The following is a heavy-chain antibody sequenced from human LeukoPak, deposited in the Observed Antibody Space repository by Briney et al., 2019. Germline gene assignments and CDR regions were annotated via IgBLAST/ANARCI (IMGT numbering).Heavy chain of an antibody. CDR3: AKGYQTYYDXCGY. Sequence: GSLRLSSAASGYTSRRYVTSWVPQAPGKRLWWVSTISGSGGSTYYADSVKGRFTISRDNSKNTLSLQMNSLRAEDTAVYYCAKGYQTYYDXCGYWGQGTLVTVSS. J-gene: IGHJ4*02. D-gene: IGHD3-3*01. CDR1: GYTSRRYV. CDR2: ISGSGGST. V-gene: IGHV3-23*01.